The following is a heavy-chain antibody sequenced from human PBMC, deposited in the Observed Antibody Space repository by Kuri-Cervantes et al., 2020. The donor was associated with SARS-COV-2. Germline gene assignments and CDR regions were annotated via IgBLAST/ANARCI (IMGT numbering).Heavy chain of an antibody. CDR1: GFTFSSYA. Sequence: GESLKISCAASGFTFSSYAMHWVRQAPGKGLEWVAVISYDGSNKYYADSVKGRFTISRDNSKNTLYLQMNSLRAEDTAVYYCARDITMVRGAYFDYWGQGTLVTVYS. J-gene: IGHJ4*02. CDR3: ARDITMVRGAYFDY. CDR2: ISYDGSNK. D-gene: IGHD3-10*01. V-gene: IGHV3-30-3*01.